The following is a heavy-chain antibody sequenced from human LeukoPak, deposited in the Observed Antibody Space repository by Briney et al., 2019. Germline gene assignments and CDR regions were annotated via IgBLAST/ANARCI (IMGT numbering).Heavy chain of an antibody. CDR3: ARGRGTSGSNRDFYYFYYMDV. D-gene: IGHD2-15*01. Sequence: ASVKVSCKASGYIFTDYAIHWLRQAPGQRPEWMGWMNAGNGNTKYSQKFQGRITLIRDTSAATAYMELSSLRHDDLAVYYCARGRGTSGSNRDFYYFYYMDVWGKGTTVTVSS. J-gene: IGHJ6*03. CDR2: MNAGNGNT. V-gene: IGHV1-3*01. CDR1: GYIFTDYA.